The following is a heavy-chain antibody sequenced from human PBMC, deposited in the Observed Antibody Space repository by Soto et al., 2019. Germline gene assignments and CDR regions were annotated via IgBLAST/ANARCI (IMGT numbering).Heavy chain of an antibody. J-gene: IGHJ6*03. Sequence: GASVKVSCKASGYTFTSYDINWVRQATGQGLEWMGWMNPNSGNTGYAQKFQGRVTMTRNTSISTAYMELSSLRSEDTAVYYCARGIYSQLAHYYYYSMDVWGKGTTVTVSS. CDR1: GYTFTSYD. CDR2: MNPNSGNT. CDR3: ARGIYSQLAHYYYYSMDV. D-gene: IGHD2-21*01. V-gene: IGHV1-8*01.